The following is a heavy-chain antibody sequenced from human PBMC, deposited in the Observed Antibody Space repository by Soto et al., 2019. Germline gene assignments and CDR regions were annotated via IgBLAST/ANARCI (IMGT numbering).Heavy chain of an antibody. Sequence: GGSLRLSCAASGFTFSSYSMNWVRQAPGKGLEWVSSISSSSSYIYYADSVKGRFTISRDNAKNSLYLQMNSLRAEDTAVYYCARDVLAVAGTNDYWGQGTLVTVSS. D-gene: IGHD6-19*01. CDR3: ARDVLAVAGTNDY. CDR2: ISSSSSYI. CDR1: GFTFSSYS. V-gene: IGHV3-21*01. J-gene: IGHJ4*02.